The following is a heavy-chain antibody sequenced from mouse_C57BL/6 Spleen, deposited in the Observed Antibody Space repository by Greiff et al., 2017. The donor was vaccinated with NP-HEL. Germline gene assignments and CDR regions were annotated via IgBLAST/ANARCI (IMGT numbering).Heavy chain of an antibody. Sequence: VQLQQSGPELVKPGASVKISCKASGYTFTDYYMNWVKQSHGKSLEWIGDINPNNGGTSYNQKFKGKATLTVDKSSSTAYMELRSLTSEDSAVYYCARSDYYGSTGDYWGQGTTLTGSS. CDR2: INPNNGGT. J-gene: IGHJ2*01. CDR3: ARSDYYGSTGDY. D-gene: IGHD1-1*01. V-gene: IGHV1-26*01. CDR1: GYTFTDYY.